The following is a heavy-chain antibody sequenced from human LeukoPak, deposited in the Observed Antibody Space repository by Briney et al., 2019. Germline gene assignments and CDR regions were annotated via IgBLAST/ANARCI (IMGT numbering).Heavy chain of an antibody. Sequence: APVKVSCKASRYTFTSYGISWVRQAPGQGLEWMGWISAYNGNTIYAQKLQGRVTMTTDTSTSTASMELRSLRSDDTAVYYCARGGETLRYSEFDPWGQGTLVTVSS. CDR1: RYTFTSYG. CDR2: ISAYNGNT. CDR3: ARGGETLRYSEFDP. J-gene: IGHJ5*02. D-gene: IGHD3-9*01. V-gene: IGHV1-18*01.